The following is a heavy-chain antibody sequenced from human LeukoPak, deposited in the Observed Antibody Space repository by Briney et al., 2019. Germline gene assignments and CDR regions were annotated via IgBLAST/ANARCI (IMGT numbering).Heavy chain of an antibody. CDR2: IYPGGSDT. CDR1: GYRFTSYW. Sequence: GESLKISCKGSGYRFTSYWIGWVRQMPGKGLEWMGIIYPGGSDTTYSPSFQGQVTISANKSISTAYLQWSSLKASDSAMYYCARHRPGGSGDYFGMDVWGQGTTVTASS. CDR3: ARHRPGGSGDYFGMDV. D-gene: IGHD3-16*01. J-gene: IGHJ6*02. V-gene: IGHV5-51*01.